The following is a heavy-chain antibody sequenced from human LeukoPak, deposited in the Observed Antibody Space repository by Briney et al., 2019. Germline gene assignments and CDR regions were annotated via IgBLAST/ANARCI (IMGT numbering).Heavy chain of an antibody. CDR3: GKAVLGYCSSTSCNNWFDP. Sequence: GGSLRLSCAASGFTFSSYGMHWVRQAPGKGLEWVAFIRYDGSNKYYADSVKGRFTISRDNSKNTLYLQMNSLRAEDTAVYYCGKAVLGYCSSTSCNNWFDPWGQGTLVTVSS. CDR2: IRYDGSNK. J-gene: IGHJ5*02. D-gene: IGHD2-2*01. V-gene: IGHV3-30*02. CDR1: GFTFSSYG.